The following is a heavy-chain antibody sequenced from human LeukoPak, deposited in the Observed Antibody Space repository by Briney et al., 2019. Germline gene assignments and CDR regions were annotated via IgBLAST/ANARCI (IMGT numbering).Heavy chain of an antibody. CDR1: GYTFTGYY. Sequence: GASVTVSCKASGYTFTGYYMHWVRQAPGQGLEWMGWINPNSGGTNYAQKFQGRVTMTRDTSISTAYMELSRLRSDDTAVYYCARDISPEYCGGGSCYSRDSWFDPWGQGTLVTVSS. J-gene: IGHJ5*02. D-gene: IGHD2-15*01. CDR3: ARDISPEYCGGGSCYSRDSWFDP. V-gene: IGHV1-2*02. CDR2: INPNSGGT.